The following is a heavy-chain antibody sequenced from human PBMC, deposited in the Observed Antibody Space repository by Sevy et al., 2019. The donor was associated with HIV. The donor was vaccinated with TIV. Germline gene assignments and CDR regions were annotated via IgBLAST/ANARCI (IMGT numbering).Heavy chain of an antibody. Sequence: GGSVRLSCAASGFTFSSYSMNWVRQAPGKGLEWVSSISSSSSYIYYAASVKGRFTISRDNAKNSLYLQMNSLRAEDTAVYYCAKSSSAMIVVAPFDYWGQGTLVTVSS. V-gene: IGHV3-21*01. CDR3: AKSSSAMIVVAPFDY. CDR1: GFTFSSYS. J-gene: IGHJ4*02. CDR2: ISSSSSYI. D-gene: IGHD3-22*01.